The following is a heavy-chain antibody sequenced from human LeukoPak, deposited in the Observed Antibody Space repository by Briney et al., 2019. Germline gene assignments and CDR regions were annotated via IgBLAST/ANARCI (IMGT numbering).Heavy chain of an antibody. CDR2: IYYSGST. CDR3: ARGGSRQDFDY. J-gene: IGHJ4*02. Sequence: PSETLSLTCTVSGYSISSGYYWGWIRQPPGKGLEWIGSIYYSGSTYYNPSLKSRVTISVDTSKNQFSLKLSSVAAADTAVYYCARGGSRQDFDYWGQGALVTVSS. CDR1: GYSISSGYY. D-gene: IGHD1-26*01. V-gene: IGHV4-38-2*02.